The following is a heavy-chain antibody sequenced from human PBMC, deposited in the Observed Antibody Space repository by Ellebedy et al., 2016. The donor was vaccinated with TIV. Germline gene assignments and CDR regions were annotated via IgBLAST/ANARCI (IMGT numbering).Heavy chain of an antibody. V-gene: IGHV3-7*01. CDR3: VRDKVEGPTTFNY. J-gene: IGHJ4*02. Sequence: GGSLRLSXAASGFTFSSYWMHWVRQAPGKGLAWVANIKQDGSEKYYVGSVKGRFTISRDNAKNSLYLQMNSLRAEDTAVYYCVRDKVEGPTTFNYWGQGALVTVSS. CDR1: GFTFSSYW. CDR2: IKQDGSEK. D-gene: IGHD1-26*01.